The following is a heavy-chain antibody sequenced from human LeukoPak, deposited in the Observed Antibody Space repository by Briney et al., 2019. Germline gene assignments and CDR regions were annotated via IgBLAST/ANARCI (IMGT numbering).Heavy chain of an antibody. CDR3: ARVSSSWYQDWYFDL. D-gene: IGHD6-13*01. V-gene: IGHV4-4*07. CDR1: GGSISSYD. J-gene: IGHJ2*01. CDR2: IYTSGST. Sequence: SETLSLTCTVSGGSISSYDWSWIRQPAGKGLEWIGRIYTSGSTNYKPSLKSRVTMSVDMSKNQCSLELSSMIAADTVVYYCARVSSSWYQDWYFDLWGRGTLVTVPS.